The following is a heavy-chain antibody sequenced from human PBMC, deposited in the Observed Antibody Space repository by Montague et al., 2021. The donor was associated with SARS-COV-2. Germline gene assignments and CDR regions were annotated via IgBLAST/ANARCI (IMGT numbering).Heavy chain of an antibody. J-gene: IGHJ4*02. CDR2: IYHTGST. CDR3: ARAEGGTVFDH. CDR1: GDPLSSGGARYA. V-gene: IGHV4-30-2*01. Sequence: TLSLTCAVSGDPLSSGGARYAWSWIRQPPGKGLEWIGNIYHTGSTFHNLSLRSRLTLSVDKSRNAFSLTLSSVTAADTAVYFCARAEGGTVFDHWGQGTLVTVSS. D-gene: IGHD2-15*01.